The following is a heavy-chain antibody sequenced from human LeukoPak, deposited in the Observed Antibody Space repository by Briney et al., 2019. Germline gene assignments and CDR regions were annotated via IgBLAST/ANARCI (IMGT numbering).Heavy chain of an antibody. Sequence: GGSLRLSCAASGFTFNTYTMNWVRQAPGKGLEWVSAISGSGGSTYYADSVKGRFTISRDNAKDSLYLQMNSLRAEDTAVYYCARRRLGLDYWGQGTLVTVSS. V-gene: IGHV3-21*01. CDR1: GFTFNTYT. CDR3: ARRRLGLDY. J-gene: IGHJ4*02. CDR2: ISGSGGST. D-gene: IGHD1-1*01.